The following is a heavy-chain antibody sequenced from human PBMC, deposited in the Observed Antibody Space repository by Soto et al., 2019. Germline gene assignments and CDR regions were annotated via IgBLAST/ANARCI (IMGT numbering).Heavy chain of an antibody. CDR1: GFSFSIYS. CDR3: ATEDGHSSLGCDN. Sequence: EVQLVESGGGLVQPGGSLRLSCAASGFSFSIYSMNWVRQPPGKGLEWVSYISSSSSTIYYADSVKGRFTISTENAKNSLSLQMTSLRDEDTAMYYCATEDGHSSLGCDNWGQGSLVTVAS. D-gene: IGHD5-18*01. J-gene: IGHJ4*02. CDR2: ISSSSSTI. V-gene: IGHV3-48*02.